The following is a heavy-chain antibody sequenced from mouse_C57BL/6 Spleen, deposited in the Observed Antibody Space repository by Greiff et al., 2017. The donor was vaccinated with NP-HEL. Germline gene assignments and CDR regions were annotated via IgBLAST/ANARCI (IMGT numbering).Heavy chain of an antibody. CDR2: IDPSDSET. D-gene: IGHD2-1*01. J-gene: IGHJ3*01. CDR3: ARDYYGNGFAY. CDR1: GYTFTSYW. Sequence: QVQLQQSGAELVRPGSSVKLSCKASGYTFTSYWMHWVKQRPIQGLEWIGNIDPSDSETHYNQKFKDKATLTVDKSSSTAYMQLSSLTSEDSAVYYCARDYYGNGFAYWGQGTLVTVSA. V-gene: IGHV1-52*01.